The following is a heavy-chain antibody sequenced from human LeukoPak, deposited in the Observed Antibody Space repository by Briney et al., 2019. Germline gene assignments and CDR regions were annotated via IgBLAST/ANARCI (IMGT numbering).Heavy chain of an antibody. D-gene: IGHD1-7*01. CDR2: IYTGGST. V-gene: IGHV3-53*01. CDR3: ARRTFPNDAFDV. Sequence: SGGSLRLSCAASGFTVSSNYMGWVRQAPGQGLEWVSLIYTGGSTYYADSVKGRFTISRDNPKRSLYLQMNSLRAEDTAVYYCARRTFPNDAFDVWGQGTVVTVSS. J-gene: IGHJ3*01. CDR1: GFTVSSNY.